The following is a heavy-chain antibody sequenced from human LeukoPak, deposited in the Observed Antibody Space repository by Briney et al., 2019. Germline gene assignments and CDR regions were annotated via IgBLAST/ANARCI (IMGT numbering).Heavy chain of an antibody. CDR1: GFTVSSNY. D-gene: IGHD4/OR15-4a*01. CDR3: AKHGANYYYYYMDV. CDR2: IYSGGST. Sequence: GGSLRLSCAASGFTVSSNYMSWVRQAPGKGLEWVSVIYSGGSTYYADSVKGRFTISRDNSKNTLYLQMNSLRAEDTAVYYCAKHGANYYYYYMDVWGKGTTVTVSS. V-gene: IGHV3-66*04. J-gene: IGHJ6*03.